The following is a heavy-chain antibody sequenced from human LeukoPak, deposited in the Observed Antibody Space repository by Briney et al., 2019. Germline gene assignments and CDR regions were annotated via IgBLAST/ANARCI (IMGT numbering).Heavy chain of an antibody. Sequence: SQTLSLTCTVSGASFSSGDQYWNWIRQSPGKGLEWIGSIHPSGMLYNNPSHESRVTISIDTPKNQFSLNLNSVTAADTAVYFCSRGLDSRKLGYWGQGTLVTVSS. V-gene: IGHV4-31*03. CDR2: IHPSGML. D-gene: IGHD3-22*01. CDR3: SRGLDSRKLGY. J-gene: IGHJ4*02. CDR1: GASFSSGDQY.